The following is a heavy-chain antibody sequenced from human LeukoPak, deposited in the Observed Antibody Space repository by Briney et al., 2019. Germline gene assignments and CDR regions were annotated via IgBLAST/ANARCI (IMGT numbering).Heavy chain of an antibody. CDR1: GGSISSDY. V-gene: IGHV4-59*07. Sequence: SDTLSLTCTASGGSISSDYWSWIRQPPGRGLEWIGYIYYTGITNYNPSLKRRVTISVDTCKKQFSLKLSSVTAADTAVYYCARVSGYYSIDSWGQGTLVTVSS. J-gene: IGHJ4*02. CDR2: IYYTGIT. D-gene: IGHD3-22*01. CDR3: ARVSGYYSIDS.